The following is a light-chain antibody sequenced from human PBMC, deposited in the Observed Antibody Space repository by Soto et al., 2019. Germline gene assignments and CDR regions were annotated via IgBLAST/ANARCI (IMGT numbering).Light chain of an antibody. CDR3: AAWDDSLSGWV. CDR2: RIN. CDR1: SSNIGSNY. V-gene: IGLV1-47*01. J-gene: IGLJ3*02. Sequence: QSVLTQPPSASGTPGQRVTISCSGSSSNIGSNYVYWYQQLPGTAPKLLIYRINQRPSGVPDRFSGSKSGTSASLAISGLRSEDAADYYCAAWDDSLSGWVFGGGTKLTVL.